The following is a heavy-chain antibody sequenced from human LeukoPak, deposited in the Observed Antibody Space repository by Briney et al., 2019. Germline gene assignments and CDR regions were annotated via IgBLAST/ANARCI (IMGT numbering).Heavy chain of an antibody. Sequence: GGSLRLSCAASGFTSSSYAMHWVRQAPGKGLEWVAVISYDGSNKYYADSVKGRFTISRDNSKNTLYLQMNSLRAEDTAVYYCARDGQLLFGNYYYYMDVWGKGTTVTVSS. V-gene: IGHV3-30-3*01. J-gene: IGHJ6*03. CDR3: ARDGQLLFGNYYYYMDV. D-gene: IGHD2-2*01. CDR2: ISYDGSNK. CDR1: GFTSSSYA.